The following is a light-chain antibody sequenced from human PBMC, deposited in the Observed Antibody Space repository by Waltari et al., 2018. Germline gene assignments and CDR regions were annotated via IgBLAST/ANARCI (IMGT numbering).Light chain of an antibody. J-gene: IGKJ1*01. CDR2: GAS. V-gene: IGKV3-15*01. CDR3: QHHNNWPPRWT. Sequence: EIVMTQSPATLSVSPGVRATLSCRASQSVSSNLAWYQQKPGQAPRLLIYGASTRATGVPARFSGSGSGPEYTLTISSLQSEDFAVYYCQHHNNWPPRWTFGQGTKVEIK. CDR1: QSVSSN.